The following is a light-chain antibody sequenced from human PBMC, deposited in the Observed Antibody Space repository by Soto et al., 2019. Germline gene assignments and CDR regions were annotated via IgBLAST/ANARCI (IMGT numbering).Light chain of an antibody. CDR3: LLSYSDAGI. J-gene: IGLJ2*01. CDR1: TGAVTSGHY. Sequence: QAVVTQEPSLTVSPGGTVTLTCGSSTGAVTSGHYPYWFQQKPGQAPRTLIYHTTDKHSLTPARFSGSLLGGKAALTLSGAQPEDEAEYYCLLSYSDAGIFDGGTKLTV. V-gene: IGLV7-46*01. CDR2: HTT.